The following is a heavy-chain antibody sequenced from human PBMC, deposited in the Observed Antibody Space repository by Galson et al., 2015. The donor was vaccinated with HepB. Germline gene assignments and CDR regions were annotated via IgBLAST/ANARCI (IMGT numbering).Heavy chain of an antibody. CDR1: GFTFSSYA. D-gene: IGHD6-13*01. V-gene: IGHV3-30-3*01. J-gene: IGHJ2*01. CDR2: ISYDGSNK. Sequence: SLRLSCAASGFTFSSYAMHWVRQAPGKGLKWVAVISYDGSNKYYADSVKGRFTISRDNSKNTLYLQMNSLRAEDTAVYYCARASSSRYFDLWGRGTLVTVSS. CDR3: ARASSSRYFDL.